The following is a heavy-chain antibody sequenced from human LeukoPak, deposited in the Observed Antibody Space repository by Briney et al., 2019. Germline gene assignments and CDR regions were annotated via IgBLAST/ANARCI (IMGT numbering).Heavy chain of an antibody. D-gene: IGHD3-10*01. V-gene: IGHV4-59*01. CDR3: ARVLNPWFGEFAFDY. J-gene: IGHJ4*02. CDR2: IYYSGST. Sequence: SETLSLTCTVSGGSISSYYWSWIRQPPGKRLEWIGYIYYSGSTNYNPSLKSRLTISLDTSKNQFSLKLSSVTAADTALYYCARVLNPWFGEFAFDYWGQGALVIVSS. CDR1: GGSISSYY.